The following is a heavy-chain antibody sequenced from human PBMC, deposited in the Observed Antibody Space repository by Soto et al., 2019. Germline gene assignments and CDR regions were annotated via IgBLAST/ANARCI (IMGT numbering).Heavy chain of an antibody. Sequence: GESLKISCKGSGYSFTSYRIGWVRQMPGKGLEWMGIIYPGDSDTRYSPSFQGQVTISADKSISTAYLQWSNLKASDTAMYYCATSSERDGYNDAFDYWGQGTLVTVSS. CDR1: GYSFTSYR. D-gene: IGHD5-12*01. V-gene: IGHV5-51*01. CDR3: ATSSERDGYNDAFDY. J-gene: IGHJ4*02. CDR2: IYPGDSDT.